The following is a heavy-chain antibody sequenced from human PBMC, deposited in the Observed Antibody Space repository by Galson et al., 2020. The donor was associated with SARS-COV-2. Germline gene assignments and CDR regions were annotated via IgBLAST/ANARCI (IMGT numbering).Heavy chain of an antibody. CDR3: ARERISGYDF. D-gene: IGHD5-12*01. CDR1: GFTFSLYN. J-gene: IGHJ4*02. V-gene: IGHV3-21*01. CDR2: LSSASSYI. Sequence: GGSLRLSCAASGFTFSLYNMHWVRQAPGKGLERVSSLSSASSYIYYADSVKGRFTISRDNAKDSVYLQMNSLRDEDTAVYYCARERISGYDFWGQGTLVTVSS.